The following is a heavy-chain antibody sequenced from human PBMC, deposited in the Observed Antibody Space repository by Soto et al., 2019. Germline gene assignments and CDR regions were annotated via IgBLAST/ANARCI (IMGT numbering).Heavy chain of an antibody. D-gene: IGHD7-27*01. J-gene: IGHJ6*02. CDR1: GGTFSSYA. CDR3: ARQLTGDYYYYGMDV. Sequence: QVQLVQSGAEVKKPGSSVKVSCKASGGTFSSYAISWVRQAPGQGLEWMGGIIPIFGTADYAQKFQGRVTITADESTSTAYMELRSLRSEATAVYYCARQLTGDYYYYGMDVWGQGTTVTVSS. CDR2: IIPIFGTA. V-gene: IGHV1-69*12.